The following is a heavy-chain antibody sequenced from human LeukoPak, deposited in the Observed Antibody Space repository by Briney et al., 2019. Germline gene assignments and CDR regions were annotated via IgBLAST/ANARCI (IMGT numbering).Heavy chain of an antibody. CDR1: GYTFTSYG. CDR2: ISAYNGNT. D-gene: IGHD2-2*02. V-gene: IGHV1-18*01. Sequence: VASVKVSCKASGYTFTSYGISWVRQAPGQGLEWMGWISAYNGNTNYAQKLQGRVTMTTDTSTSTAYMELRSLRSDDTAVYYCARDIVVVPAAITRAFDIWGQGTMVTVSS. J-gene: IGHJ3*02. CDR3: ARDIVVVPAAITRAFDI.